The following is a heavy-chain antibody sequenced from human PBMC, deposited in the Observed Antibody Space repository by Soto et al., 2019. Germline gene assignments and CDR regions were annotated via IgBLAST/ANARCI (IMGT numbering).Heavy chain of an antibody. CDR3: AKDYDILTGLDRGNAFDI. J-gene: IGHJ3*02. CDR1: GFTFDDYA. CDR2: ISWNSGSI. Sequence: GGSLRLSCAASGFTFDDYAMHWVRQAPGKGLEWVSGISWNSGSIGYADSVKGRFTISRDNAKNSLYLQMNSLRAEDTALYYCAKDYDILTGLDRGNAFDIWGQGTMVTVSS. V-gene: IGHV3-9*01. D-gene: IGHD3-9*01.